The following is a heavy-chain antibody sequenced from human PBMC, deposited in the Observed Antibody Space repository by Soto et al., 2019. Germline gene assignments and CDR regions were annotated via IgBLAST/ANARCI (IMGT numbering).Heavy chain of an antibody. Sequence: QVQLVQSGAEVKKPGSSVKVSCKASGGTFSSYAISWVRQAPGQGLEWMGGIIPIFGTANYAQKFQGRVKITADESTSTAYMELSSLRSEDTAVYYCASLTIFGVVTTYGMDVWGQGTTVTVSS. V-gene: IGHV1-69*01. D-gene: IGHD3-3*01. CDR1: GGTFSSYA. CDR3: ASLTIFGVVTTYGMDV. CDR2: IIPIFGTA. J-gene: IGHJ6*02.